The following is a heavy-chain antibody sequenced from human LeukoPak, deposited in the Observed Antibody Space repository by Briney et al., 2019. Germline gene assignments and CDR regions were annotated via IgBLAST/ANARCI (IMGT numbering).Heavy chain of an antibody. Sequence: ASVKVSCKASGYTFTSYDINWVRQATGQGLEWIGWMNPNSGNTGYAQKFQGRVTMTRNTSISTAYMELSSLRSEDTAVYYCASLSSGWYAFDYWGQGTLVTVSS. CDR3: ASLSSGWYAFDY. J-gene: IGHJ4*02. CDR1: GYTFTSYD. CDR2: MNPNSGNT. D-gene: IGHD6-19*01. V-gene: IGHV1-8*01.